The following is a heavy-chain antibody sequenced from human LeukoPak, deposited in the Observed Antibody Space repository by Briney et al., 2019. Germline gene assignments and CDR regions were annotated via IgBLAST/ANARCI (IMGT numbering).Heavy chain of an antibody. D-gene: IGHD3-22*01. CDR3: AREEGRVAYYDSSGYPDY. V-gene: IGHV1-2*02. J-gene: IGHJ4*02. CDR1: GYTFSDYV. CDR2: INPKNGGT. Sequence: AASVKVSCKASGYTFSDYVIHWVRQAPGQGLEWMGWINPKNGGTNYAQKFQGRVTMTRNTSISTAYMELRRLRSDDTAVYYCAREEGRVAYYDSSGYPDYWGQGTLVTVSS.